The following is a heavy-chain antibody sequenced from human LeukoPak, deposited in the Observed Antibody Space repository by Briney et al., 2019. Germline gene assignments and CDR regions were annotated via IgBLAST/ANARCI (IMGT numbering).Heavy chain of an antibody. Sequence: PWGSLRLSCVASGVTFSTYDMTWVRQAPGKGLEWVSSISSSSTYIYYADSVKGRFTISRDNAKNSLYLQMNSLRAEDTAVYYCARPTYDSSGLGGFDIWGRGAMVTVSS. CDR2: ISSSSTYI. V-gene: IGHV3-21*06. CDR1: GVTFSTYD. J-gene: IGHJ3*02. CDR3: ARPTYDSSGLGGFDI. D-gene: IGHD3-22*01.